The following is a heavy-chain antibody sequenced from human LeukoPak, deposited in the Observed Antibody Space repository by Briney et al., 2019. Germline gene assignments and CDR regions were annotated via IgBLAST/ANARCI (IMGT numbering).Heavy chain of an antibody. D-gene: IGHD5/OR15-5a*01. CDR3: ANSVH. V-gene: IGHV3-33*08. Sequence: GGSLRLSCAASGFTFSSYAMSWVRQAPGKGLEWVAVIWYDGSNKKYAESVKGRFTISRDNPKNTLYLQMDSLRAEDTAVYYCANSVHWGQGTLVTVSS. CDR2: IWYDGSNK. J-gene: IGHJ4*02. CDR1: GFTFSSYA.